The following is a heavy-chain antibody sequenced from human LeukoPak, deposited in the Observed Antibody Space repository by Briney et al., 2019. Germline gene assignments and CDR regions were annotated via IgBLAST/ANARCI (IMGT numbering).Heavy chain of an antibody. D-gene: IGHD2-15*01. CDR3: ATQPPAYCTGRCCYSAYYFYMGV. Sequence: GGSLRLSCAACGFSINTHALNWIRQAPGKGLEWVSSIFDTGGTTYYADSVRGRFTISRDNLKNTLWQQMTSLRAEYTAVCYCATQPPAYCTGRCCYSAYYFYMGVWGTGTTVIVSS. CDR2: IFDTGGTT. V-gene: IGHV3-23*01. CDR1: GFSINTHA. J-gene: IGHJ6*03.